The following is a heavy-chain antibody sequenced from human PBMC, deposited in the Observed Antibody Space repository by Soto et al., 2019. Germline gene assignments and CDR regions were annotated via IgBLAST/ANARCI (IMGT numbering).Heavy chain of an antibody. V-gene: IGHV3-23*01. CDR1: GFTFSRYG. CDR3: AKGKGVGATPDGANC. D-gene: IGHD1-26*01. CDR2: VRSDGDTT. Sequence: EVQVLESGGGLVQPGGSLRLSCAASGFTFSRYGMNWVRQAPGKGLEWVSGVRSDGDTTYNADSVKGRFTVSRDNFKNTVDLQMNSLSVEDTAVYYCAKGKGVGATPDGANCWGQGTLVTVSS. J-gene: IGHJ4*02.